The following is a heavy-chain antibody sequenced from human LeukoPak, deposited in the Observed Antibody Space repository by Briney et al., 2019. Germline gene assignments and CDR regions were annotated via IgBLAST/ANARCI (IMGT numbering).Heavy chain of an antibody. J-gene: IGHJ4*02. D-gene: IGHD3-3*01. CDR1: GFDFSGNW. CDR2: IKGDGIST. V-gene: IGHV3-74*01. CDR3: AKDHYWSIDY. Sequence: GGSLRLSCAASGFDFSGNWMHWVRHAPGQGLVWVSRIKGDGISTNYADSVKGRFTISRDIAKNTLYLQMNSLRAEDTGVYYCAKDHYWSIDYWGRGTLVTVSS.